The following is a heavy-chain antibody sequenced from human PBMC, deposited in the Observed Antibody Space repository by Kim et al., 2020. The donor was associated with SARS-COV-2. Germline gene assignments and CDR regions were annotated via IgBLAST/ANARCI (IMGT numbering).Heavy chain of an antibody. V-gene: IGHV4-59*01. CDR1: GGSISSYY. CDR2: IYYSGST. D-gene: IGHD3-10*01. CDR3: ARDPTPFYGSGKFGMDV. Sequence: SETLSLTCTVSGGSISSYYWSWIRQPPGKGLEWIGYIYYSGSTNYNPSLKSRVTISVDTSKNQFSLKLSSVTAADTAVYYCARDPTPFYGSGKFGMDVWGQGTTVTVSS. J-gene: IGHJ6*02.